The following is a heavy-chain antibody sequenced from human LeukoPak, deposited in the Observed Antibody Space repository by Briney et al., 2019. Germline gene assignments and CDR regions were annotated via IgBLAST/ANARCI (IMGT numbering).Heavy chain of an antibody. CDR1: GFTFNYAW. V-gene: IGHV3-15*04. J-gene: IGHJ6*02. D-gene: IGHD1-7*01. Sequence: GGSLRLSCAASGFTFNYAWMSWVRQVPGKGLEWVGQTVSEIDGGTTDYAAPVKSRFTISRDDSKSTLYLQMNSLKIEDTAVYYCTTDEDWNYARKDVWGQGATVIVSS. CDR3: TTDEDWNYARKDV. CDR2: TVSEIDGGTT.